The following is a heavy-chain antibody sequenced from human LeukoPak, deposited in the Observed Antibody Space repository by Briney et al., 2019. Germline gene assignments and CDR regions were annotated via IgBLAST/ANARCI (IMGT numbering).Heavy chain of an antibody. Sequence: ASVKVSCKVSGYTLTELSMHWVRQAPGKGLEWMGGFDPEDGETIYAQKFQGRVTMTRDTSISTAYMELSRLRSDDTAVYYCARVVAATAYYYYYYYMDVWGKGTTVTVSS. J-gene: IGHJ6*03. CDR1: GYTLTELS. D-gene: IGHD2-15*01. V-gene: IGHV1-24*01. CDR2: FDPEDGET. CDR3: ARVVAATAYYYYYYYMDV.